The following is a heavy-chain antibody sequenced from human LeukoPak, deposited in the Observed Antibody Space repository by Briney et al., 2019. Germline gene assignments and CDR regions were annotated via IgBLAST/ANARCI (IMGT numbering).Heavy chain of an antibody. J-gene: IGHJ4*02. V-gene: IGHV3-49*03. CDR1: GFTFGDYA. Sequence: GGSLRLSCTASGFTFGDYAMSWFRQAPGRGLEWVGFIRSKAYGGTTEYAASVKGRFTISRDDSKSIAYLQMNSLKTEDTAVYYCTRDRVGPTFDYWGQGTLVPVSS. CDR3: TRDRVGPTFDY. CDR2: IRSKAYGGTT. D-gene: IGHD1-26*01.